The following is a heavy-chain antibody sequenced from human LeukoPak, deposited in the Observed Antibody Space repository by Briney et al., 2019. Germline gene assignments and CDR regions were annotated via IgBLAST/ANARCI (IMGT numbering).Heavy chain of an antibody. CDR3: ARSMVVTATYYFDY. CDR2: IYYSGST. D-gene: IGHD2-21*02. V-gene: IGHV4-30-4*01. Sequence: SETLSLTCAVYGGSFSGYYWSWIRQPPGKGLEWIGYIYYSGSTYYNPSLKSRVTISVDTSKNQFSLKLSSVTAADTAVYYCARSMVVTATYYFDYWGQGTLVTVSS. CDR1: GGSFSGYY. J-gene: IGHJ4*02.